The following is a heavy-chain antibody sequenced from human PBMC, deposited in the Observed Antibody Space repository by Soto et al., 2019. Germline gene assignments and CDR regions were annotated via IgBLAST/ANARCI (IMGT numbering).Heavy chain of an antibody. CDR2: IIPVFRTA. D-gene: IGHD3-10*01. CDR3: ATGLYWSGSDI. Sequence: QVQLVQSGAEVKKSGSSVKVSCKAFGGTFSSYVISWVRQAPGQGLEWMGGIIPVFRTAKYAQRFQGRVSITVDESTTTTYMDLSSLRSEDTAVSFCATGLYWSGSDIWGPGTMFTVSS. CDR1: GGTFSSYV. J-gene: IGHJ3*02. V-gene: IGHV1-69*01.